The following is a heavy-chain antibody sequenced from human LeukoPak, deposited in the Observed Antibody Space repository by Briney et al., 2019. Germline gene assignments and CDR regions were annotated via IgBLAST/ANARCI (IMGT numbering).Heavy chain of an antibody. CDR1: GLTFTHYH. D-gene: IGHD3-10*01. CDR3: ARDPGGNYFGPGTYFAY. CDR2: VDGETGNT. J-gene: IGHJ4*02. V-gene: IGHV1-46*01. Sequence: ASVTVSCKASGLTFTHYHMHWVGQARAEGLEWMGRVDGETGNTRYAQNFQGRVTMTRDTSTSTVYMELSSLRFEDTADYYCARDPGGNYFGPGTYFAYWGQGTLLTVSS.